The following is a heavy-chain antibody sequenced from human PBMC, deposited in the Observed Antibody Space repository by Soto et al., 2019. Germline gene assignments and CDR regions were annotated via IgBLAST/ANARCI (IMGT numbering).Heavy chain of an antibody. D-gene: IGHD2-15*01. CDR3: ARVKGNCSGGSCYHSRYYYYYYGMDV. J-gene: IGHJ6*02. CDR1: GFTFSSYA. Sequence: LRLSCAASGFTFSSYAMHWVRQAPGKGLEWVAVISYDGSNKYYADSVKGRFTISRDNSKNTLYLQMNSLRAEDTAVYYCARVKGNCSGGSCYHSRYYYYYYGMDVWGQGTTVTVSS. V-gene: IGHV3-30-3*01. CDR2: ISYDGSNK.